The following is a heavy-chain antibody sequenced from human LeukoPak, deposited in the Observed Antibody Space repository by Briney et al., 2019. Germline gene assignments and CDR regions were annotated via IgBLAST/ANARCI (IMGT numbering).Heavy chain of an antibody. CDR2: INPNSGGT. CDR3: ARDLTTVRYYYYYGMDV. V-gene: IGHV1-2*02. CDR1: GYTFTGYY. D-gene: IGHD4-17*01. Sequence: ASVKVSCKASGYTFTGYYMHWVRQAPGQGLEWMGWINPNSGGTNYAQKFQGRVTMTRDTSISTAYMGLSRLRSDDTAVYYCARDLTTVRYYYYYGMDVWGQGTTVTVSS. J-gene: IGHJ6*02.